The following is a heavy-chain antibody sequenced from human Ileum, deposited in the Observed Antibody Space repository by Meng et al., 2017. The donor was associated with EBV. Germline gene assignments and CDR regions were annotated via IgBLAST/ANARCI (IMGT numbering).Heavy chain of an antibody. CDR1: GFTVRSYG. V-gene: IGHV3-30*18. J-gene: IGHJ4*02. CDR2: ISYDGSNK. CDR3: AKAPYSGYDAFDY. D-gene: IGHD5-12*01. Sequence: VGVGVGVVQPGRSLRLSWAASGFTVRSYGMHWVRQAPGKGLEWVAVISYDGSNKYYADSVKGRFTISRDNSKNTLYLQMNSLRAEDTAVYYCAKAPYSGYDAFDYWGQGTLVTVSS.